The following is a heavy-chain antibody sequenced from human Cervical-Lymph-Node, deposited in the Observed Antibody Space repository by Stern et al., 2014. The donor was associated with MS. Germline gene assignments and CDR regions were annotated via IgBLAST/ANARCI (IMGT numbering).Heavy chain of an antibody. V-gene: IGHV3-9*01. CDR1: GFAFDDYA. CDR2: ISWSGTKI. Sequence: EVQLVESGGGLVQPGRSLRLSCAAAGFAFDDYAMHWVRQAPGKGLEWVSGISWSGTKIGYADSVKCRFTISRDNAKNSLFLQMNNLRAEDTALYYCATANYEFGYYGMDVWGQGTAVTVS. J-gene: IGHJ6*02. D-gene: IGHD3-3*01. CDR3: ATANYEFGYYGMDV.